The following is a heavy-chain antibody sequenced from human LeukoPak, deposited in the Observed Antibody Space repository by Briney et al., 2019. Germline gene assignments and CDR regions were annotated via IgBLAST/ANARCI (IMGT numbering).Heavy chain of an antibody. J-gene: IGHJ6*03. CDR3: ARVMVRGIYYMDV. CDR1: GYSITSAYY. V-gene: IGHV4-38-2*02. CDR2: IYHSGSS. Sequence: PSETLSLTCTVSGYSITSAYYWGWIRQSPGKGLAWIGSIYHSGSSYYNPSLRSRVTISVDTSKNQFSLKLSSVTAADTAVYYCARVMVRGIYYMDVWGKGTTVTISS. D-gene: IGHD3-10*01.